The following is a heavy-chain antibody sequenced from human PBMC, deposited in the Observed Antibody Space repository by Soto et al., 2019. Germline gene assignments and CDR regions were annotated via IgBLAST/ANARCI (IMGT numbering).Heavy chain of an antibody. D-gene: IGHD3-3*01. CDR1: GGSISNCC. J-gene: IGHJ4*02. Sequence: PSETLSLTCTVSGGSISNCCCNWIRQPAGKGLEWIGRIDNSGSTNYNPSLKSRITMSAGTSRNQFSLKLNSVTAADTAVYYCARGGQDFWSGPFDYWGQGALVTVSS. V-gene: IGHV4-4*07. CDR3: ARGGQDFWSGPFDY. CDR2: IDNSGST.